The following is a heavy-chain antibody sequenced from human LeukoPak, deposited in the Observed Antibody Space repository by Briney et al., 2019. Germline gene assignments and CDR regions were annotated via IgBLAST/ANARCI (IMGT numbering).Heavy chain of an antibody. Sequence: ASVKVSCKASGYTFTSYGISWVRQAPGQGLEWMGWISAYNGNTNYAQKLQGRVTMTTDTSTSTAYTELRSLRSDDTAVYYCARDQWELLSDFDYWGQGTLVTVSS. CDR3: ARDQWELLSDFDY. V-gene: IGHV1-18*01. D-gene: IGHD1-26*01. CDR1: GYTFTSYG. CDR2: ISAYNGNT. J-gene: IGHJ4*02.